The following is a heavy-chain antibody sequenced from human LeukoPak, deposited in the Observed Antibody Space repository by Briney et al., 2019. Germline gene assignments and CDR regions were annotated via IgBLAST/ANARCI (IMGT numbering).Heavy chain of an antibody. Sequence: PSETLSLTCAVYGGSFSSYHWSWIRQPAGKGLEWIGRVYTSGSTNYNPSLKSRVTMSVATSKNQFSLKLNSVTAADTAVYYCARDESWYSAFDIWGQGTMVTVSS. CDR1: GGSFSSYH. CDR2: VYTSGST. D-gene: IGHD6-13*01. V-gene: IGHV4-4*07. CDR3: ARDESWYSAFDI. J-gene: IGHJ3*02.